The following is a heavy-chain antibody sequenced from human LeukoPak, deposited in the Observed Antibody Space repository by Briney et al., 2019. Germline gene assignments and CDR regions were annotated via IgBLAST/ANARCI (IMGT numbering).Heavy chain of an antibody. CDR2: ISTTSDYI. CDR1: GFTFSSYS. CDR3: ARGGVYSQGFDY. Sequence: PGGSLRLSCAASGFTFSSYSMNWVRQAPGKGLEWVSSISTTSDYIYYAGSLKGRLTISRDNAKNSLYPQMNSLRAEDTAVYYCARGGVYSQGFDYWGQGTLVTVSS. V-gene: IGHV3-21*01. J-gene: IGHJ4*02. D-gene: IGHD5/OR15-5a*01.